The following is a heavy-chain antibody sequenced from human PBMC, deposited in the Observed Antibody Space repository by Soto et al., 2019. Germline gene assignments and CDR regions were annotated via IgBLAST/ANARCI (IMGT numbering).Heavy chain of an antibody. CDR3: AKVLLHVDTPGYYFDY. CDR2: ISGSGGST. D-gene: IGHD5-18*01. CDR1: GFTFSSYA. V-gene: IGHV3-23*01. Sequence: GGSLRLSCAASGFTFSSYAMSWVRQAPGKGLEWVSAISGSGGSTYYADSVKGRFTISRDNSKNTLYLQMNSLRAEDTAVYYCAKVLLHVDTPGYYFDYWGQGTLVTVSS. J-gene: IGHJ4*02.